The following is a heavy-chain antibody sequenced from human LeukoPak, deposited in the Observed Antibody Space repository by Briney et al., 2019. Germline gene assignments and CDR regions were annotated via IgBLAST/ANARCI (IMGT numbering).Heavy chain of an antibody. D-gene: IGHD4-17*01. V-gene: IGHV4-38-2*01. CDR3: AKTDYGHYSGFEV. CDR1: TYSISSGYS. J-gene: IGHJ3*01. Sequence: KPSETLSLTCVVSTYSISSGYSWGWIRQPPGKGLEWIGSMYLSGTTYYNPSLKSRVTISVDKSKNQFSLKVRFVTAADTAVYFCAKTDYGHYSGFEVWGHGIMVTVSS. CDR2: MYLSGTT.